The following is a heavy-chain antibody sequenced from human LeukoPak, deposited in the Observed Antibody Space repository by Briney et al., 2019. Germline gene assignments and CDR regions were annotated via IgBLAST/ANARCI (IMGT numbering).Heavy chain of an antibody. Sequence: PGGSLRLSCAASGFTFSGYGMSWVRQAPGKGLEWVSSISSSSSYIYYADSVKGRFTISRDNAKNSLYLQMNSLRAEGTAVYYCARSMVRGANLFDYWGQGTLVTVSS. D-gene: IGHD3-10*01. CDR1: GFTFSGYG. V-gene: IGHV3-21*01. CDR2: ISSSSSYI. CDR3: ARSMVRGANLFDY. J-gene: IGHJ4*02.